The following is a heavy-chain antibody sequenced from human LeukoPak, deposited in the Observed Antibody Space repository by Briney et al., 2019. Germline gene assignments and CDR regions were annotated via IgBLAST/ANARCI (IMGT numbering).Heavy chain of an antibody. CDR1: ADTFSNYP. Sequence: SVKVSCKASADTFSNYPISWVRQAPGRGLEWMGWIIPIFNTTNYAQKFQGRVTITADKSTNSAYMELSSLRSEDTAVYYCAREAGTTFRTTTFDSWGQGTRVTVSS. CDR2: IIPIFNTT. D-gene: IGHD1-1*01. CDR3: AREAGTTFRTTTFDS. J-gene: IGHJ4*02. V-gene: IGHV1-69*06.